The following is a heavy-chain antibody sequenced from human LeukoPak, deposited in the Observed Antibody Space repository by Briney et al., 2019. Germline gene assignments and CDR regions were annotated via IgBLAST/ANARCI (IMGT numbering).Heavy chain of an antibody. Sequence: GGSLRLSCAASGFTFSNYCMHWVRQAPGKGLEWVSHINTDGSSTTYADPVKGRFAISRDTAKNTLYLQMNNMRAEDTAVYDCARDVLLIGDQGGRGPVVRVFS. CDR1: GFTFSNYC. V-gene: IGHV3-74*01. CDR3: ARDVLLIGDQ. CDR2: INTDGSST. D-gene: IGHD3-16*01. J-gene: IGHJ2*01.